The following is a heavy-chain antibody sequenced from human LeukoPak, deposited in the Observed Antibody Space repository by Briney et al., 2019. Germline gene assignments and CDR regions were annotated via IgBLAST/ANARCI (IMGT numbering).Heavy chain of an antibody. CDR1: GDSISSYY. CDR2: IYYSGST. J-gene: IGHJ3*02. D-gene: IGHD6-19*01. CDR3: ARVRIAVAGDAFDI. V-gene: IGHV4-59*08. Sequence: SETLSLTCTVSGDSISSYYWSWIRQPPGKGLEWIGYIYYSGSTIYNPSLKSRVTISVDTSKNLFSLNLSSVTAADTAVYYCARVRIAVAGDAFDIWGQGTMVTVSS.